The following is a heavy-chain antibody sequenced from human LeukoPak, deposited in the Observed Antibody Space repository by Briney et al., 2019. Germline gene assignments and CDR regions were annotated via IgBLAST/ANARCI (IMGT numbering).Heavy chain of an antibody. CDR1: GYTFTSYG. V-gene: IGHV1-18*01. CDR2: ISAYNGNT. J-gene: IGHJ4*02. Sequence: ASVKVSCKAPGYTFTSYGISWVRQAPGQGLEWMGWISAYNGNTNYAQKLQGRVTMTTDTSTSTAYMELRSLRSDDTAVYYCARDSGPEDYGDYAGSFDYWGQGTLVTVSS. D-gene: IGHD4-17*01. CDR3: ARDSGPEDYGDYAGSFDY.